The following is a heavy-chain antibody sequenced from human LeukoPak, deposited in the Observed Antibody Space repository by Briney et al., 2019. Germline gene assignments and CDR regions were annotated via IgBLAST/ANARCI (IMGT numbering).Heavy chain of an antibody. CDR2: ISTDGGGT. D-gene: IGHD6-13*01. CDR1: GFTFNTYA. V-gene: IGHV3-64D*06. Sequence: GGSLRLSCSASGFTFNTYAMHWVRQAPGKGLEYVSAISTDGGGTYYADSVKGRFTIFRDNSKNTLYLQMSSLRAEDTAVYYCVRYGNSCYDPWGQGTLVTVSS. CDR3: VRYGNSCYDP. J-gene: IGHJ5*02.